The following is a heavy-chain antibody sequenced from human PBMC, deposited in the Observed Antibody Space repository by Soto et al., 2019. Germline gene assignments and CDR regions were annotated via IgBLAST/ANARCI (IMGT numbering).Heavy chain of an antibody. Sequence: QLQLQESGSGLVKPSQTLSLTCAVSGGSISSGGYSWSWIRQPPGKGLEWIGYIYHSGSTYYNPSLKSRVTISVDRSQNQFSLKLSSVTAADTAGYYCAREADYYGMDAWGQGTTVTVSS. CDR2: IYHSGST. CDR3: AREADYYGMDA. V-gene: IGHV4-30-2*01. CDR1: GGSISSGGYS. J-gene: IGHJ6*02.